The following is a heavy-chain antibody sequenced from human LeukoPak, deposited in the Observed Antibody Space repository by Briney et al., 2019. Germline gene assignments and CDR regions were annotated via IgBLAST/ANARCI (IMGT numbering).Heavy chain of an antibody. V-gene: IGHV1-18*01. CDR2: ISAYNGNT. J-gene: IGHJ4*02. Sequence: ASVKVSCKASGYTFTSYGISWVRQAPGQGLEWMGWISAYNGNTNYAQKLQGRVTMTTDTSTSTAYMELRSLRSDDTAVYYCARDPNRGPYDSSGYDDYWGQGTLVTVSS. CDR3: ARDPNRGPYDSSGYDDY. CDR1: GYTFTSYG. D-gene: IGHD3-22*01.